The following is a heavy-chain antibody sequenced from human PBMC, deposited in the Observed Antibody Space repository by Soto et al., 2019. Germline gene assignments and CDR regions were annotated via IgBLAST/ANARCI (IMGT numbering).Heavy chain of an antibody. CDR2: IIPIFGTA. V-gene: IGHV1-69*13. Sequence: SVKVSCKASGDTFSSYAISWVRQAPGQGLEWMGGIIPIFGTANYAQKFQGRVTITADESTSTAYMELSSLRSEDTAVYYCARGADFWSGYSLYYYYYGMDVWGQGTTVTVSS. D-gene: IGHD3-3*01. CDR1: GDTFSSYA. J-gene: IGHJ6*02. CDR3: ARGADFWSGYSLYYYYYGMDV.